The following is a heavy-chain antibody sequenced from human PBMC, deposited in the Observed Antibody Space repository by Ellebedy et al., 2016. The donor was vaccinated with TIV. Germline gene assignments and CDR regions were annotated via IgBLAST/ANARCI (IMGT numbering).Heavy chain of an antibody. CDR1: GFTFDDYA. V-gene: IGHV3-9*01. D-gene: IGHD3-3*01. CDR3: ARTNEVGVVYYYYYMDV. J-gene: IGHJ6*03. Sequence: SLKISXAASGFTFDDYAMHWVRQAPGKGLEWVSGISWNSGSIGYADSVKGRFTISRDNAKNSLYLQMNSLRAEDTAVYYCARTNEVGVVYYYYYMDVWGKGTTVTVSS. CDR2: ISWNSGSI.